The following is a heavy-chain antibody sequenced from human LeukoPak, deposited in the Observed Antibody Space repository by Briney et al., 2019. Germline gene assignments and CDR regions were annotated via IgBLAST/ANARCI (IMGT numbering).Heavy chain of an antibody. CDR3: AGEKVYLDY. Sequence: SETLSLTCTVSGGPISRHYWSWIPQPRGKGLEGSGDIYYSGRTNYYPSLRSRVTISLDTSQKHCSLRLNSVTASETGVHYCAGEKVYLDYWGQGTVVTVSS. V-gene: IGHV4-59*11. CDR1: GGPISRHY. CDR2: IYYSGRT. J-gene: IGHJ4*02.